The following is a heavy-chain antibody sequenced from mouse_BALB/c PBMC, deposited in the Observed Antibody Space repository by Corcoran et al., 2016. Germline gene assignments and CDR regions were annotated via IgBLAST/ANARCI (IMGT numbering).Heavy chain of an antibody. Sequence: QIQLVQSGPELKKPGETVKISCKASGYTFTNYGMNWVKQAPGKGLKWMGWINTYTGEPTYADDFKGRFAFSLETSASTAYLQINNPKNEDTATYFCARMITTGFAYWGQGTLVTVSA. CDR1: GYTFTNYG. CDR3: ARMITTGFAY. CDR2: INTYTGEP. J-gene: IGHJ3*01. V-gene: IGHV9-3-1*01. D-gene: IGHD2-4*01.